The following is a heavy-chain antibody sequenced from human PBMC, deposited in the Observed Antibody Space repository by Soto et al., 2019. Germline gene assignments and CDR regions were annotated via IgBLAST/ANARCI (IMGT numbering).Heavy chain of an antibody. V-gene: IGHV3-48*02. Sequence: EVQLVESGGGLVQPGGSLRLSCAASGFTFSSYSMNWVRQAPGKGLEWVSYISSSSSTIYYADSVKGRFTISRDNAKNSLYLQMNSLRDEDTAVYYCARESAALNWFDPWGQGTLVTVCS. D-gene: IGHD2-2*01. J-gene: IGHJ5*02. CDR2: ISSSSSTI. CDR1: GFTFSSYS. CDR3: ARESAALNWFDP.